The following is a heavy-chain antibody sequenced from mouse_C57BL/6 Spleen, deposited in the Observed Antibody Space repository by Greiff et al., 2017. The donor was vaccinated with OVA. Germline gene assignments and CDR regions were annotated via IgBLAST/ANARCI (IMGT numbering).Heavy chain of an antibody. Sequence: QVHVKQPGAELVRPGSSVKLSCKASGYTFTSYWMHWVKQRPIQGLEWIGNIDPSDSETHYNQKFKDKATLTVDKSSSTAYMQLSSLTSEDSAVYYCAEGNWYFDVWGTGTTVTVSS. J-gene: IGHJ1*03. CDR3: AEGNWYFDV. V-gene: IGHV1-52*01. CDR2: IDPSDSET. CDR1: GYTFTSYW.